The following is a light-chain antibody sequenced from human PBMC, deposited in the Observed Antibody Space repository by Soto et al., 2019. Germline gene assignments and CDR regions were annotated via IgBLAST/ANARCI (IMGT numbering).Light chain of an antibody. CDR3: QQYNNWPPPWT. CDR2: GAS. J-gene: IGKJ1*01. CDR1: QSVSSN. Sequence: EIVMTLSPATLSVSPGERATLSCRASQSVSSNLAWYQQKPGQAPRLLIYGASTRATGIPARFSGSGSGTEFTLTISSLQSEDFAVYYCQQYNNWPPPWTFGQGTKVEIK. V-gene: IGKV3-15*01.